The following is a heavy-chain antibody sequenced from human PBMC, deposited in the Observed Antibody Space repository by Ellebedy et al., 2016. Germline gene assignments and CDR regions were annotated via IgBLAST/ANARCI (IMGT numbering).Heavy chain of an antibody. CDR3: ARDPLVATSQGTYYYYGLDV. V-gene: IGHV3-66*01. J-gene: IGHJ6*02. CDR2: IYSDGST. CDR1: GFTVSSRY. Sequence: GESLKISCAASGFTVSSRYMNWVRQAPGKGLEWVSIIYSDGSTYYADSVKGRFILSRDNSKNTLYLQMNSLRVEDAAVYYCARDPLVATSQGTYYYYGLDVWGQGTTVTVSS. D-gene: IGHD5-12*01.